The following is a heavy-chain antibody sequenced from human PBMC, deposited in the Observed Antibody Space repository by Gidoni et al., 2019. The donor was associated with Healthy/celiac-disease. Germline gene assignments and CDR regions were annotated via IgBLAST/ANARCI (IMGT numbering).Heavy chain of an antibody. CDR1: GCSLSTSGVG. J-gene: IGHJ4*02. CDR2: IYWDDDK. V-gene: IGHV2-5*02. CDR3: AHILVDDFWSGSGYYVDY. D-gene: IGHD3-3*01. Sequence: QITLKASGPTLVKPTQTLTLTCTFSGCSLSTSGVGVGWIRQPPGKALDWLALIYWDDDKRYSPSLKSRLTITQDTSKNQVVLTMTNMDPVDTATYYCAHILVDDFWSGSGYYVDYWGQGTLVTVSS.